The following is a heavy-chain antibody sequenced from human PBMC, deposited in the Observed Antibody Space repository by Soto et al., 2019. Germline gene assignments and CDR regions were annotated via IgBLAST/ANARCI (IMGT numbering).Heavy chain of an antibody. J-gene: IGHJ4*02. CDR1: GFTFGSYA. V-gene: IGHV3-23*01. CDR2: ISGSGDRT. CDR3: GKEGYPPFLKY. Sequence: GGSLRLSCAASGFTFGSYAMSWVRQAPGKGPEWVSAISGSGDRTYYVDSVKGRFTISRDNSQNTVSLQMNSLRADDTAVYYCGKEGYPPFLKYWGQGTLVTISS. D-gene: IGHD5-18*01.